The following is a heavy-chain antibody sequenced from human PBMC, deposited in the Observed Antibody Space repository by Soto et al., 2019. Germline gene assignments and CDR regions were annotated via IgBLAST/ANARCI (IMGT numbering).Heavy chain of an antibody. CDR3: ARVEHGYYYGMDV. CDR1: GFTFSSYW. J-gene: IGHJ6*02. CDR2: INSDGSRT. V-gene: IGHV3-74*01. Sequence: LRLSCAAPGFTFSSYWMHCVRQAPGKGLVWVSRINSDGSRTRYADSVKGRFTISRDNAKNTLYLQMNRPRAEDAAVYYCARVEHGYYYGMDVWGQGTTVTVSS.